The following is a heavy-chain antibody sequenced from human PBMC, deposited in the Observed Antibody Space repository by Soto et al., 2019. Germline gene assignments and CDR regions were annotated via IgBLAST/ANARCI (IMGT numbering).Heavy chain of an antibody. CDR3: ARGPTGGYYYYYGMDV. D-gene: IGHD7-27*01. CDR2: INSDGSST. CDR1: GFTFSSYW. J-gene: IGHJ6*02. V-gene: IGHV3-74*01. Sequence: PGGSLRLSCAASGFTFSSYWMHWVRQAPWKGLVWVSRINSDGSSTSYADSVKGRFTISRDNAKNTLYLQMNSLRAEDTAVYYCARGPTGGYYYYYGMDVWGQGTTVTVSS.